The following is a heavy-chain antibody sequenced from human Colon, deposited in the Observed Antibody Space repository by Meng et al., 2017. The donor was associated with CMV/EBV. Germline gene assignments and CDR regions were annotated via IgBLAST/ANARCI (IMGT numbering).Heavy chain of an antibody. J-gene: IGHJ4*02. V-gene: IGHV4-39*07. CDR3: AKELRGSDYFGPGY. D-gene: IGHD2/OR15-2a*01. CDR1: GGSIINSNLY. CDR2: VNYSGAT. Sequence: SETLSLTCTVSGGSIINSNLYWGWVRQPPGKGLEWIGTVNYSGATQYNPALRSRVTVSVDKSRNQFSLTMNSVTAADTAVYYCAKELRGSDYFGPGYWGRGTLVTVSS.